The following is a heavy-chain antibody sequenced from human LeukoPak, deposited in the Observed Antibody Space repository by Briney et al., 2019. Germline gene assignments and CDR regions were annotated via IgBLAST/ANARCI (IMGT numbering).Heavy chain of an antibody. CDR3: ARDREGGYDY. Sequence: GGSLRLSCAASGFTFSNYAMSWVRQAPGKGLVWVSAISGSGDSTYYTDSVKGRFTISRDNSRNTLYLQMNSLRAEDTAVYYCARDREGGYDYWGQGTLVTVSS. CDR2: ISGSGDST. D-gene: IGHD5-12*01. J-gene: IGHJ4*02. CDR1: GFTFSNYA. V-gene: IGHV3-23*01.